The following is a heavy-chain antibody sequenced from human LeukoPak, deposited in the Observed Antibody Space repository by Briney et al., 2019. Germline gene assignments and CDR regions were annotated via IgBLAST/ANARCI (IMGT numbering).Heavy chain of an antibody. V-gene: IGHV3-74*01. CDR2: INSDGSST. Sequence: GESLRLSCAASGFTFSSYWMHWVRQAPGKGLVWVSRINSDGSSTSYADSVKGRFTVSRDNAKNTLYLQMNSLRAEDTAVYYCARVPKWELLDAFDIWGQGTMVTVSS. D-gene: IGHD1-26*01. CDR3: ARVPKWELLDAFDI. CDR1: GFTFSSYW. J-gene: IGHJ3*02.